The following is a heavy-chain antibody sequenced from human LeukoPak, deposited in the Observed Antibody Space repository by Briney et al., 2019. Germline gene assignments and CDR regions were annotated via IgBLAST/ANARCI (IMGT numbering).Heavy chain of an antibody. V-gene: IGHV3-74*01. Sequence: GGSLRLSCAASGFTFTRYWMHWVRQAPGKGLVWVSRINTDGSSTAYADSVKGRFTISRDNAKNTVYLQMNSLRAEDTAVYYCARGSDSSDWRELYAFDIWGQGTMVTVSS. J-gene: IGHJ3*02. CDR2: INTDGSST. D-gene: IGHD6-19*01. CDR1: GFTFTRYW. CDR3: ARGSDSSDWRELYAFDI.